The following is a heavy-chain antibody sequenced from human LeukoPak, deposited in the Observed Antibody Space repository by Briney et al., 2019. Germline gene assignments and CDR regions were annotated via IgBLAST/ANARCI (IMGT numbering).Heavy chain of an antibody. CDR1: GFTFSSYA. Sequence: GASLRLSCAASGFTFSSYAMSWVRQAPGKGLEWVSGISGSGGSTNYADSVKGRFTISRDNSKNTLYLQMNSLRAEDTAVYYCAKDRTSAADTDVWDYWGQGTLVTVSS. CDR2: ISGSGGST. CDR3: AKDRTSAADTDVWDY. V-gene: IGHV3-23*01. D-gene: IGHD6-13*01. J-gene: IGHJ4*02.